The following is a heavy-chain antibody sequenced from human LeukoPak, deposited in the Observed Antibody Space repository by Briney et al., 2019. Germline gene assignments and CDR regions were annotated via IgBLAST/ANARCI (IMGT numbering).Heavy chain of an antibody. CDR3: ARGMPRYCSGGSCYPRGYYYGMDV. V-gene: IGHV4-4*07. J-gene: IGHJ6*02. D-gene: IGHD2-15*01. CDR2: IYTSGST. Sequence: PSETLSLTCTVSGGSISSYYWSWIRQPAGKGLEWIGRIYTSGSTNYNPSLKSRVTMPVDTSKNQFSLKLSSVTAADTAVYYCARGMPRYCSGGSCYPRGYYYGMDVWGQGTTVTVSS. CDR1: GGSISSYY.